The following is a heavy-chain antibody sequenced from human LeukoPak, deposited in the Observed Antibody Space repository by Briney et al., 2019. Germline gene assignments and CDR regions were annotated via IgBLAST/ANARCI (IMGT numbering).Heavy chain of an antibody. V-gene: IGHV1-69*13. Sequence: GASVKVSCKASGGIFSSYAISWVRQAPGQGLEWMGGIIPIFGTANYAQKFQGRVTITADESTSTAYMELSSLRSEDTAVYYCTSGYCSGGSCTDIFDYWGQGTLVTVSS. J-gene: IGHJ4*02. CDR2: IIPIFGTA. CDR1: GGIFSSYA. CDR3: TSGYCSGGSCTDIFDY. D-gene: IGHD2-15*01.